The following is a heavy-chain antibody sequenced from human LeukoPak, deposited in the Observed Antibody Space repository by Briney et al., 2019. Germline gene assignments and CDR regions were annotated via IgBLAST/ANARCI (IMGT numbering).Heavy chain of an antibody. D-gene: IGHD5-18*01. CDR3: ARQRQLWSPFDY. V-gene: IGHV4-31*03. CDR2: IYYSGST. J-gene: IGHJ4*02. Sequence: SQTLSLTCTVSGVSISSGGYYWSWIRQHPGKGLEWIGYIYYSGSTYYNPSLKSRVTISVDTSKNQFSLKLSSVTAADTAVYYCARQRQLWSPFDYWGQGTLVTVSS. CDR1: GVSISSGGYY.